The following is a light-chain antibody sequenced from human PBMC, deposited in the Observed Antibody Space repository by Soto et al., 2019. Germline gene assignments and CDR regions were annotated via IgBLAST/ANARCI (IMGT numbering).Light chain of an antibody. Sequence: DIQMTQSPSSLSASVGDRVTITCRASQSISSYLNWYQQKPGKAPKLLIYAASSSQSRVPLRFSGSGSGTDFTLTISSLQPEDFATYYCQQSYSTPYTFGQRTKLEIK. CDR1: QSISSY. CDR2: AAS. CDR3: QQSYSTPYT. V-gene: IGKV1-39*01. J-gene: IGKJ2*01.